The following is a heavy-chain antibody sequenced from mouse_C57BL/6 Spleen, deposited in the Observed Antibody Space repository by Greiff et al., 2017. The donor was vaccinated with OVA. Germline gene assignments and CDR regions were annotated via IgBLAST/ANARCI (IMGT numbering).Heavy chain of an antibody. Sequence: VQLQESGPGLVQPSQSLSITCTVSGFSLTSYGVHWVRQSPGKGLEWLGVIWRGGSTDYNAAFMSRLSITKDNSKSQVFFKMNSLQADDTAIYYCAKYDYVYYAMDYWGQGTSVTVSS. CDR3: AKYDYVYYAMDY. CDR1: GFSLTSYG. CDR2: IWRGGST. J-gene: IGHJ4*01. D-gene: IGHD2-4*01. V-gene: IGHV2-5*01.